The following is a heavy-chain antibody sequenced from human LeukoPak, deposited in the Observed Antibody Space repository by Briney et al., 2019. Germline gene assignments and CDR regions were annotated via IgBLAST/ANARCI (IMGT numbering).Heavy chain of an antibody. CDR2: FNSDGRST. Sequence: GRSLRLSCAASGFTFSTYWMHWVRQAPGMGLVWVSRFNSDGRSTYYADSVKGRFTISRDNAKSTLYLQMNGLRAEDTAVYYCSRGRYYLDAWGQGTLVTVSS. CDR1: GFTFSTYW. CDR3: SRGRYYLDA. D-gene: IGHD4-17*01. J-gene: IGHJ4*02. V-gene: IGHV3-74*01.